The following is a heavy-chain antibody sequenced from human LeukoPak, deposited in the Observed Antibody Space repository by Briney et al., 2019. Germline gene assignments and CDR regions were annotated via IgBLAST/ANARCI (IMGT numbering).Heavy chain of an antibody. CDR2: ISYDGSNK. Sequence: GGSLRLSCAASGFTFSSYAMHWVRQAPGKGLEWVAVISYDGSNKYYADSVKGRFTISRDNSKNTLYLQMNSLRAEDTAVYYCAREDGRYWGQGTLVTVSS. CDR3: AREDGRY. J-gene: IGHJ4*02. V-gene: IGHV3-30*04. D-gene: IGHD5-24*01. CDR1: GFTFSSYA.